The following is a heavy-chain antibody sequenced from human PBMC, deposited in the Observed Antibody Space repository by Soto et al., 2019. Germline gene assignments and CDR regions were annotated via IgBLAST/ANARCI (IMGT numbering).Heavy chain of an antibody. V-gene: IGHV1-69*13. CDR2: IIPIFGTA. D-gene: IGHD2-2*01. J-gene: IGHJ6*02. CDR3: ASPMPRGYWSSTSCHPDYYGMDV. Sequence: SVKVSCKASGGTFSSYAISWVRQAPGPGLEWMGGIIPIFGTANYAQKFQGRVTITADESTSTAYMELSSLRSEDTVVYYCASPMPRGYWSSTSCHPDYYGMDVWGQGTTVTVSS. CDR1: GGTFSSYA.